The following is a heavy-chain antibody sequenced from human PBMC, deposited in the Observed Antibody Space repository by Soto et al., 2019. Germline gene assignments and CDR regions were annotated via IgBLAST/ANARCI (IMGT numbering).Heavy chain of an antibody. CDR1: GFTFSSYW. J-gene: IGHJ4*02. D-gene: IGHD6-19*01. CDR2: IKQDGSEK. CDR3: ANVPYSSGWPKRPPFDY. V-gene: IGHV3-7*03. Sequence: GGSLRLSCAASGFTFSSYWMSWVRQAPGKGLEWVANIKQDGSEKYYVDSVKGRFTISRDNSKNTLYLQMNSLRAEDTAVYYCANVPYSSGWPKRPPFDYWGQGTLVTVSS.